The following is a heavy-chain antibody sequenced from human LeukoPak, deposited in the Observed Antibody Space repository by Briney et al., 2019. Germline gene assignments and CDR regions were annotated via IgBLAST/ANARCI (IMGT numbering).Heavy chain of an antibody. CDR2: IRYDGSDK. CDR3: AKDSSYSSGWEY. D-gene: IGHD6-19*01. CDR1: GFTFSSYG. V-gene: IGHV3-30*02. J-gene: IGHJ4*02. Sequence: PGGSLRLSCAASGFTFSSYGMHWVRQAPGKGLEWVTFIRYDGSDKYYADSVKGRFTISRDNSKNTLYLQMNSLRAEDTAVYYCAKDSSYSSGWEYWGQGTLVTVSS.